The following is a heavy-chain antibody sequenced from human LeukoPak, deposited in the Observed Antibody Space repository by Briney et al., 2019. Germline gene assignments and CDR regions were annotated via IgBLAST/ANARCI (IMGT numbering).Heavy chain of an antibody. CDR2: ISYDGSNK. D-gene: IGHD3-22*01. CDR3: AKDGLGYCYDSSGRDAFDI. J-gene: IGHJ3*02. Sequence: PGRSLRLSCAASGFTLSSYGMHWVRQAPGKGLEWVAVISYDGSNKYYADSVKGRFTISRDNSKNTLYLQMNSLRAEDTVVYYCAKDGLGYCYDSSGRDAFDIWGQGTMVTVSS. V-gene: IGHV3-30*18. CDR1: GFTLSSYG.